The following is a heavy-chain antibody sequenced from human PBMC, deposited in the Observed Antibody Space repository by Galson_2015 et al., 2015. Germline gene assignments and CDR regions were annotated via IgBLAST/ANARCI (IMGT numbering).Heavy chain of an antibody. Sequence: CAISGDSVSSDSAAWNWIRQSPSRGLEGLGRTYYRSKWYNDYGTSVKSRITINPDTSKNQFSLQLYSVTPEDTAVYYCARDQLGMGYWGPGTLFTVSS. CDR3: ARDQLGMGY. J-gene: IGHJ4*02. V-gene: IGHV6-1*01. D-gene: IGHD3-16*01. CDR1: GDSVSSDSAA. CDR2: TYYRSKWYN.